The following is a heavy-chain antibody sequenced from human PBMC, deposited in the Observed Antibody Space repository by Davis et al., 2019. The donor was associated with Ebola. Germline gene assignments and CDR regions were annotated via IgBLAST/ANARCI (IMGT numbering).Heavy chain of an antibody. Sequence: GESLKISCAASGFTFSSYSMNWVRQAPGKGLEWVSSISSSSSYIYYADSVKGRFTISRDNAKNSLYLQMNSLRAEDTAVHYCARDVAYCGGDCYSDYFDYWGQGTLVTVSS. V-gene: IGHV3-21*01. J-gene: IGHJ4*02. D-gene: IGHD2-21*01. CDR2: ISSSSSYI. CDR1: GFTFSSYS. CDR3: ARDVAYCGGDCYSDYFDY.